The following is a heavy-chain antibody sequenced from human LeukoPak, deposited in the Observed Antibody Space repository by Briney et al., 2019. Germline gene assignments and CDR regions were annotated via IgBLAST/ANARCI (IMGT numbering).Heavy chain of an antibody. CDR2: ISGSGGST. Sequence: GGSLRHSCAASGFTFSSYAMSWVRQAPGKGLEWVSAISGSGGSTYYADSVKGRFTISRDNSKNTPYLQMNSLRAEDTAVYYCASMVATFRDYWGQGTLVTVSS. V-gene: IGHV3-23*01. J-gene: IGHJ4*02. CDR1: GFTFSSYA. CDR3: ASMVATFRDY. D-gene: IGHD5-12*01.